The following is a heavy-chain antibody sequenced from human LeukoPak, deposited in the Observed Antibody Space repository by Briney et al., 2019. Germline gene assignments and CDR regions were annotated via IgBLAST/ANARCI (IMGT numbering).Heavy chain of an antibody. CDR2: IYYSGST. CDR1: GGSISSSSYY. J-gene: IGHJ4*02. Sequence: TSETLSLTCTVSGGSISSSSYYWGWIRQPPGKGLEWIGSIYYSGSTYYNPSLKSRVTISVDTSKNQFSLKLSSVTAADTAVYYCARAPDGSGYYPDYWGQGTLVTVSS. CDR3: ARAPDGSGYYPDY. D-gene: IGHD3-22*01. V-gene: IGHV4-39*01.